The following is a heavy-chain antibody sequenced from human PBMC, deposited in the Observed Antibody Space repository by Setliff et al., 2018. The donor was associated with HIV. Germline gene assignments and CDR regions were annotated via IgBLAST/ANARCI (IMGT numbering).Heavy chain of an antibody. V-gene: IGHV4-59*08. CDR2: IFYSGST. D-gene: IGHD3-10*01. J-gene: IGHJ5*02. CDR3: ARHQKGYYGSGSYSA. Sequence: SETLSLTCTASGGSINSHYWSWIRQPPGKGLEWIGYIFYSGSTNYNPSLKSRVTISLDTSENQFSLKLRSVTAAVTAMYYCARHQKGYYGSGSYSAWGQGKLVTVSS. CDR1: GGSINSHY.